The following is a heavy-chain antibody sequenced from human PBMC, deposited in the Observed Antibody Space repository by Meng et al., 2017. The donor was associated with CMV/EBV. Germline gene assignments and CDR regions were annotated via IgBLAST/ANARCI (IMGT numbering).Heavy chain of an antibody. CDR3: ARVGGGCSSTSCSPIDY. CDR2: INHSGST. Sequence: ESLKISCTASGFTFGDYAMSWIRQPPGKGLEWIGEINHSGSTNYNPSLKNRVTISVDTSKNQFSLKLSSVTAADTAVYYCARVGGGCSSTSCSPIDYWGQGTLVTVSS. J-gene: IGHJ4*02. D-gene: IGHD2-2*01. CDR1: GFTFGDYA. V-gene: IGHV4-34*01.